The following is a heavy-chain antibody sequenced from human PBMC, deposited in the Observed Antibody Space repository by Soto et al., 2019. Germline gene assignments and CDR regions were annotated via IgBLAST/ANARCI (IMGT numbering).Heavy chain of an antibody. Sequence: GGSLRLSCAASGFTFSSYSMNWVRQAPGKGLEWVSSISSSSSYIYYADSVKGRFTISRDNAKNSLYLQMNSLRAEDTAVYYCARFPMYYYDSSGPIGYWGKGTLVTVSS. CDR3: ARFPMYYYDSSGPIGY. V-gene: IGHV3-21*01. J-gene: IGHJ4*02. CDR1: GFTFSSYS. CDR2: ISSSSSYI. D-gene: IGHD3-22*01.